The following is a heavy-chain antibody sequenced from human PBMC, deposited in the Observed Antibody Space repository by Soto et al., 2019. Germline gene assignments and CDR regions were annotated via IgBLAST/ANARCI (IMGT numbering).Heavy chain of an antibody. V-gene: IGHV3-23*01. D-gene: IGHD2-15*01. J-gene: IGHJ3*02. CDR1: GFTFSSYA. Sequence: GGSLRLSCAASGFTFSSYAMSWVRQAPGKGLEWVSAISGSGGSTYYADSVKGRCTISRDNSKNTLYLQMNSLRAEDTAVYYCAKGCGSGGSCYDAFDIWGQGTMVTVSS. CDR3: AKGCGSGGSCYDAFDI. CDR2: ISGSGGST.